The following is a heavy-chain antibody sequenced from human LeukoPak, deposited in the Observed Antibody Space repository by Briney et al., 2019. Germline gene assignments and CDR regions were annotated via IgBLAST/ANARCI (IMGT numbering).Heavy chain of an antibody. CDR2: IYTTGST. CDR3: ARGAGTPGATGWFDP. V-gene: IGHV4-4*07. J-gene: IGHJ5*02. CDR1: GVSINSYF. Sequence: PSETLSLTCTVSGVSINSYFWSWIRQPAGKGLELIGRIYTTGSTTYNPSLKSRVTMSVDTSKNQFSLNLTSVTAADTAVYYCARGAGTPGATGWFDPWRQGTLVTVSS. D-gene: IGHD1-1*01.